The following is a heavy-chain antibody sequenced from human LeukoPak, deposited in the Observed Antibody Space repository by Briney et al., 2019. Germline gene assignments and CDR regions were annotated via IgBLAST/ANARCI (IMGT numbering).Heavy chain of an antibody. CDR3: ARRALVVATSYWYFDL. J-gene: IGHJ2*01. CDR2: ISGSSGGT. Sequence: GGSLRLSCAVSGFTFSSYAMSWVRQAPGKGLEWVSGISGSSGGTFYADSVEGRFTISRDNSQNTLYLQINSLRAEDTAVYSCARRALVVATSYWYFDLWGRGTLVTVSS. V-gene: IGHV3-23*01. CDR1: GFTFSSYA. D-gene: IGHD2-15*01.